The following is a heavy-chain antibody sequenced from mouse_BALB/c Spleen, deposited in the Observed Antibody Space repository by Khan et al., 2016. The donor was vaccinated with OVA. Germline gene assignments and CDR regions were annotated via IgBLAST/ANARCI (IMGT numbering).Heavy chain of an antibody. CDR3: ASHLTGSFAY. D-gene: IGHD4-1*01. J-gene: IGHJ3*01. CDR2: INSDGYYT. CDR1: GFTFSAYG. Sequence: EVKVEESGGDLVKPGGSLRLSCAASGFTFSAYGMSWVLQTPDKRLEWVATINSDGYYTYYPDTVKGRFTISRNTAENTLYLQMSSLKSEDTAIYYCASHLTGSFAYWGQGTLVTVSA. V-gene: IGHV5-6*02.